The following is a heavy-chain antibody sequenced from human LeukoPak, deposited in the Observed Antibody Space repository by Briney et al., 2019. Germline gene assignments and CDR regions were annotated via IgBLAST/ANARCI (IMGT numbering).Heavy chain of an antibody. Sequence: GGSLRLSCAVSGITLSNYGMSWVRQAPGKGLEWVAGISDSGGSTNYADSVKGRFTISRDNPKNTLYLQMNSLRAEDTAVFFCARRGVVIRVILVGFHKEAFYFDSWGQGALVTVSS. D-gene: IGHD3-22*01. CDR3: ARRGVVIRVILVGFHKEAFYFDS. J-gene: IGHJ4*02. V-gene: IGHV3-23*01. CDR2: ISDSGGST. CDR1: GITLSNYG.